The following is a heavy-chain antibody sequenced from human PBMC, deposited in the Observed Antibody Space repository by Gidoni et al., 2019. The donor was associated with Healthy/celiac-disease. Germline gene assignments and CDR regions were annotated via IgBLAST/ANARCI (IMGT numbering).Heavy chain of an antibody. CDR3: AKNPIVVVVAAPVDY. CDR2: ISGSGGST. D-gene: IGHD2-15*01. Sequence: ELHLFDSGGGLVQPGGSMRLSCSASAFTFRSYARSWVRHAPGKGLEWVSAISGSGGSTYYADSVKGRFTISRDNSKNTLYLQMNSLRAEDTAVYYCAKNPIVVVVAAPVDYWGQGTLVTVSS. CDR1: AFTFRSYA. V-gene: IGHV3-23*01. J-gene: IGHJ4*02.